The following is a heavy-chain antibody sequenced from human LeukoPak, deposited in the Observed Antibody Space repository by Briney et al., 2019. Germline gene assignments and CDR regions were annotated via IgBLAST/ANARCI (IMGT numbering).Heavy chain of an antibody. V-gene: IGHV1-69*04. CDR1: GGTFSSYA. CDR2: IIPILGIA. CDR3: ARDPDTAGRYYFDY. J-gene: IGHJ4*02. D-gene: IGHD5-18*01. Sequence: SVKVSCKASGGTFSSYAISWVRQAPGQGLEWMGRIIPILGIANYAQKFQGRVTITADKSTSTAYMELSSLRSEDTAAYYCARDPDTAGRYYFDYWGQGTLVTVSS.